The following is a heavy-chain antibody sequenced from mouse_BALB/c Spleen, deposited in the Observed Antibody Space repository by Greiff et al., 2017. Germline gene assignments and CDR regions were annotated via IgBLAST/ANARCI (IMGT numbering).Heavy chain of an antibody. CDR2: INPSSGYT. J-gene: IGHJ3*02. CDR1: GYTFTSYT. CDR3: ARRGDGYYPFL. D-gene: IGHD2-3*01. V-gene: IGHV1-4*01. Sequence: QVQLKESGAELARPGASVKMSCKASGYTFTSYTMHWVKQRPGQGLEWIGYINPSSGYTNYNQKFKDKATLTADKSSSTAYMQLSSLTSEDSAVYYCARRGDGYYPFLWGQGTLVTVSA.